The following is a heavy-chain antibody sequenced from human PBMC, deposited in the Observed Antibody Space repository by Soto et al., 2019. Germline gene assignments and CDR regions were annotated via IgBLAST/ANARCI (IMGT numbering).Heavy chain of an antibody. D-gene: IGHD2-15*01. J-gene: IGHJ5*02. Sequence: QVQLVQSGAEVKKPGASVKVSRKASGYTFTGYYMHWVRQAPGQGLEWMGWINPNSGGTNYAQKFQGWVTMTRDTSISTAYMELSRLRSDDTAVYYCARDLGTSAVVPGWFDPWGQGTLVTVSS. CDR3: ARDLGTSAVVPGWFDP. V-gene: IGHV1-2*04. CDR2: INPNSGGT. CDR1: GYTFTGYY.